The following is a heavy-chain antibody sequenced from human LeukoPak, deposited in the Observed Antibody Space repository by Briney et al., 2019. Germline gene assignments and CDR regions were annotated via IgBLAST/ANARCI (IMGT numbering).Heavy chain of an antibody. CDR3: ARRNPPVVTDWHIAFDI. Sequence: GESLKISCKGSGYSFTSYWITWVRQMPGKGLEWMGRIDPSDSYTYYSPSFQGHVTISADKSISTAYLQWSSLEASDTAMYYCARRNPPVVTDWHIAFDIWGQGTMVTVSS. D-gene: IGHD4-23*01. V-gene: IGHV5-10-1*01. CDR2: IDPSDSYT. J-gene: IGHJ3*02. CDR1: GYSFTSYW.